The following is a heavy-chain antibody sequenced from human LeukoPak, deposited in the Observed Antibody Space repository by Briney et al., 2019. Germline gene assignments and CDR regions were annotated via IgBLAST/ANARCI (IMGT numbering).Heavy chain of an antibody. D-gene: IGHD1-7*01. CDR1: GYTFTSYG. V-gene: IGHV1-18*01. CDR2: ISAYNGNT. CDR3: ARDLSELELHGWFDP. Sequence: ASVKVSCKASGYTFTSYGISWVRLAPGQGLEWMGWISAYNGNTNYAQKLQGRVTMTTDTSTSTAYMELRSLRSDDTAVYYCARDLSELELHGWFDPWGQGTLVTVSS. J-gene: IGHJ5*02.